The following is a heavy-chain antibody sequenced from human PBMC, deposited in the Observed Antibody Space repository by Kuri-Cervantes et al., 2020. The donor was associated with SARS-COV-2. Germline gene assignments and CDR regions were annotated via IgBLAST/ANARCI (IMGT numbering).Heavy chain of an antibody. CDR3: ARENLDLWFGELLFGHGNAFDI. Sequence: ASVKVSCKASGYTFTSYGISWVRQAPGQGLEWMGWISAYNGNTNYAQKLQGRVTMTTDTSTSTAYTELRSLRSDDTAVYYCARENLDLWFGELLFGHGNAFDIWGQGTMVTVSS. V-gene: IGHV1-18*01. J-gene: IGHJ3*02. D-gene: IGHD3-10*01. CDR1: GYTFTSYG. CDR2: ISAYNGNT.